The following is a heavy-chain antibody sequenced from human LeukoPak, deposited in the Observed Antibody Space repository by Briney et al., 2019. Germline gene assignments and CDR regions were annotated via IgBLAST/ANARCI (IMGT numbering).Heavy chain of an antibody. Sequence: SETLSLTCTVSGGSISSYYWSWIRQPPGKGLEWIGYIYYSGSTNYNPSLKSRVTISVDTSKNQFSLKLSSVTAADTAVYYCARQGYDFWCGYYRDDAFDIWGQGTMVTVSS. V-gene: IGHV4-59*08. J-gene: IGHJ3*02. D-gene: IGHD3-3*01. CDR1: GGSISSYY. CDR2: IYYSGST. CDR3: ARQGYDFWCGYYRDDAFDI.